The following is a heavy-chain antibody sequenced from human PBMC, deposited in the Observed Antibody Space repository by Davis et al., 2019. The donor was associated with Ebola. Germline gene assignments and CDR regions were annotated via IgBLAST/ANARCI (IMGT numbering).Heavy chain of an antibody. CDR1: GFTFSSYW. CDR3: ARDKSVAGGGQKY. CDR2: INSDGSST. J-gene: IGHJ4*02. D-gene: IGHD2-15*01. Sequence: GESLKISCAASGFTFSSYWMHWVRQAPGKGLVWVSRINSDGSSTSYADSVKGRFTISRDNAKNTLYLQMNGLRVEDTAIYYCARDKSVAGGGQKYWGQGTRVTVSP. V-gene: IGHV3-74*01.